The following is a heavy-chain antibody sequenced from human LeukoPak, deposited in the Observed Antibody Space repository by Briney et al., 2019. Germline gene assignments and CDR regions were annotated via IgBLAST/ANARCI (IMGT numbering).Heavy chain of an antibody. D-gene: IGHD6-25*01. CDR1: GFTFSTYG. J-gene: IGHJ3*02. V-gene: IGHV3-33*01. CDR3: ARDTAQRALDI. Sequence: SGGSLRLSCAASGFTFSTYGMXXXRQSPGKGXXXVAVIWYDGSKTHYRDSVKGRFTISRDNSKNTLYLEMNSLRAEDTAVYYCARDTAQRALDIWGQGTMVTVSS. CDR2: IWYDGSKT.